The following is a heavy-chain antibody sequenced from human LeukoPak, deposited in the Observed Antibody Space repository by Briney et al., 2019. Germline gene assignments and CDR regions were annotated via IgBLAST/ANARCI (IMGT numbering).Heavy chain of an antibody. CDR2: FNYCETT. CDR1: GASISSTTYS. V-gene: IGHV4-39*01. D-gene: IGHD6-19*01. Sequence: NSADTLSLTCTVSGASISSTTYSWGWIRQPPGGGLEWLYCFNYCETTYYNPSLKSRVTISVDTSMNQFSLRLTSVTAADTAVYSCAKLVVAGLSVDFWGQGTLVAVSS. J-gene: IGHJ4*02. CDR3: AKLVVAGLSVDF.